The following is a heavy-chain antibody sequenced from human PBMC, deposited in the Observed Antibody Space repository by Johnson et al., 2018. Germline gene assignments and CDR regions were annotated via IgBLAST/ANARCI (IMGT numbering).Heavy chain of an antibody. CDR2: ISWDGGST. Sequence: VQLVQSGGGLVKPGGSLRLSCAASVFTFSSYSMNWVRQAPGKGLEWVSLISWDGGSTYYADSVKGRFTISRENSKNSLLLQMNSLGAEDTALYYCAIDIASGGYREAAFDIWGQGTMVTVAS. J-gene: IGHJ3*02. D-gene: IGHD3-22*01. V-gene: IGHV3-43D*03. CDR3: AIDIASGGYREAAFDI. CDR1: VFTFSSYS.